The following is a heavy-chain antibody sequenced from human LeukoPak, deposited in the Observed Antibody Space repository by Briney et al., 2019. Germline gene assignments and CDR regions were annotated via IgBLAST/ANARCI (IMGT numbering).Heavy chain of an antibody. CDR2: IYYSGST. Sequence: SETLSLTCTVSGGSISSYYWSWIRQPPGKGLEWIGYIYYSGSTNYNPSLKSRVTISVDTSKNQFSLKLSSVTAADTAVYYCARAAVAGWAAFDLWGRGTLVTVSS. CDR1: GGSISSYY. V-gene: IGHV4-59*01. CDR3: ARAAVAGWAAFDL. D-gene: IGHD1-26*01. J-gene: IGHJ2*01.